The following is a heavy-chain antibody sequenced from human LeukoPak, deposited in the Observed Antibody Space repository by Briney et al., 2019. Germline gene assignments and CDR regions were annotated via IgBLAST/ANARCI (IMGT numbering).Heavy chain of an antibody. CDR2: VIPILGIA. Sequence: ASVKVSCKASGGTFSSYAISWVRQAPGQGLEWMGRVIPILGIANYAQKFQGRVTITADKSTSTAYMELSSLRSEDTAVYYCARASRVFSIWGQGTMVTVSS. CDR1: GGTFSSYA. CDR3: ARASRVFSI. J-gene: IGHJ3*02. D-gene: IGHD6-13*01. V-gene: IGHV1-69*04.